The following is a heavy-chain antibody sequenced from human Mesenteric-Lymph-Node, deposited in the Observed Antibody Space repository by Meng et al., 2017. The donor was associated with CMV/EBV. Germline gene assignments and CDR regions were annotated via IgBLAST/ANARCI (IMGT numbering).Heavy chain of an antibody. CDR3: ARGLGTMVRGRRWLDP. V-gene: IGHV1-46*01. D-gene: IGHD3-10*01. CDR2: IIPGGGSK. J-gene: IGHJ5*02. CDR1: GYTFTSYY. Sequence: SGYTFTSYYMHWVRQAPGQGLEWMGIIIPGGGSKNYAQKFQGRVTMTRDTSTSTVYMELSSLRSEDMAVYYCARGLGTMVRGRRWLDPWGQGTLVTVSS.